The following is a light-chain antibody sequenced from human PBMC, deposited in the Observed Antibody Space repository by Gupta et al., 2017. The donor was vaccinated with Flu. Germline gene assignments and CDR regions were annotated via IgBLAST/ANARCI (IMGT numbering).Light chain of an antibody. CDR1: SSDVGNYDY. CDR2: GVT. V-gene: IGLV2-11*03. CDR3: CSYAGTFTFV. Sequence: VTISCTGTSSDVGNYDYSSWYQQHPSKAPNLMIYGVTGRPAGVPDRFSGSTSGHTASLTISGLQAEDEAFYYCCSYAGTFTFVFGGGTRLTVL. J-gene: IGLJ2*01.